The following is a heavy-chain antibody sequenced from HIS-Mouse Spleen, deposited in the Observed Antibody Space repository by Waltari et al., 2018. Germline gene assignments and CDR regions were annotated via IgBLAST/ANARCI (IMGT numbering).Heavy chain of an antibody. CDR3: AREIPYSSSWYDWYFDL. CDR2: IYSSGST. D-gene: IGHD6-13*01. Sequence: QLQLQESGPGLVKPSETLSLTCTVSGGSISRRRYYWGWIRQPPGKGLEWIGSIYSSGSTYYNPSLKSRVTISVDTSKNQFSLKLSSVTAADTAVYYCAREIPYSSSWYDWYFDLWGRGTLVTVSS. CDR1: GGSISRRRYY. V-gene: IGHV4-39*07. J-gene: IGHJ2*01.